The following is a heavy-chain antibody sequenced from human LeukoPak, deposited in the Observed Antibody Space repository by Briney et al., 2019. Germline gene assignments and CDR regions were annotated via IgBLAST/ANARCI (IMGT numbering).Heavy chain of an antibody. J-gene: IGHJ4*02. V-gene: IGHV4-59*01. CDR1: GGSISSYY. CDR3: ARVNYDFWSGYSLDY. D-gene: IGHD3-3*01. CDR2: NYYSGST. Sequence: SETLSLTCTVSGGSISSYYWSWIRQPPGKGLEWIGYNYYSGSTNYNPSLKSRVTISVDTSKNQFSLKLSSVTAADTAVYYCARVNYDFWSGYSLDYWGQGTLVTVSS.